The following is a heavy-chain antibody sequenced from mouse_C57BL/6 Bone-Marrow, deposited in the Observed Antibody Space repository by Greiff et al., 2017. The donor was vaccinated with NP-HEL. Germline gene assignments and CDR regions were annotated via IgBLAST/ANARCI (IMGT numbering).Heavy chain of an antibody. J-gene: IGHJ2*01. Sequence: DVKLQESGGGLVKPGGSLKLSCAASGFTFSDYGMHWVRQAPEKGLEWVAYISSGSSTIYYADTVKGRFTISRDNAKNTLFLQMTSLRSEDTAMYYCARLGRPLGYWGQGTTLTVSS. CDR1: GFTFSDYG. CDR3: ARLGRPLGY. CDR2: ISSGSSTI. D-gene: IGHD4-1*01. V-gene: IGHV5-17*01.